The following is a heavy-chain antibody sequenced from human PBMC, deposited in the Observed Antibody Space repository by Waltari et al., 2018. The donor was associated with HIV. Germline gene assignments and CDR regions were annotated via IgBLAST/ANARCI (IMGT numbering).Heavy chain of an antibody. V-gene: IGHV4-61*02. CDR3: AGERYGSGPLGLDY. CDR1: GGSISSGSYY. J-gene: IGHJ4*02. Sequence: QVQLQESGPGLVKPSQTLSPPCTVSGGSISSGSYYCSCIRQPAGKGLEWIGRIYTSGSTNYNPSLKSRVTISVDTSKNQFSLKLSSVTAADTAVYYCAGERYGSGPLGLDYWGQGTLVTVSS. D-gene: IGHD3-9*01. CDR2: IYTSGST.